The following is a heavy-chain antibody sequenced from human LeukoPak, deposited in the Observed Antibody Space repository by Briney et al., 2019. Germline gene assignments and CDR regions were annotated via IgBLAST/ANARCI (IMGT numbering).Heavy chain of an antibody. CDR3: ARSRIAAAGTPGY. V-gene: IGHV3-23*01. CDR1: GFTFSSYG. D-gene: IGHD6-13*01. J-gene: IGHJ4*02. CDR2: ISGSGGST. Sequence: GGSLRLSCEASGFTFSSYGMSWVRQAPGKGLEWVSAISGSGGSTYYADSVKGRFTISRDNAKNSLYLQMNSLRAEDTAVYYCARSRIAAAGTPGYWGQGTLVTVSS.